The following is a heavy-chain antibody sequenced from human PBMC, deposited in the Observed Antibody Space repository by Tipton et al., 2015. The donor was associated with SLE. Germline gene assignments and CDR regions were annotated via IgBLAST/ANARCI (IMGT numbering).Heavy chain of an antibody. D-gene: IGHD3-10*01. CDR3: AKRDGAHYYNYYMDV. V-gene: IGHV3-21*04. J-gene: IGHJ6*03. Sequence: SLRLSCAASGFTFSSYSMNWVRQAPGKGLEWVSSIRSTSTYIYYADSVKGRFTISRDNSKNTLYLQMNSLRAEDTAVYYCAKRDGAHYYNYYMDVWGKGTTVIVSS. CDR2: IRSTSTYI. CDR1: GFTFSSYS.